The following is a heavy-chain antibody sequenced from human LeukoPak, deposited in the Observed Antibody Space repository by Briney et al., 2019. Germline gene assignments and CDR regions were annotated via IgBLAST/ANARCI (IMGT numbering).Heavy chain of an antibody. CDR2: IWYDGNNK. J-gene: IGHJ4*02. CDR3: ARGEYYYGSSGYPGY. CDR1: GFTFSSYG. D-gene: IGHD3-22*01. Sequence: GGSLRLSCAASGFTFSSYGMHWVRQAPGKGLEWVAVIWYDGNNKIYADSVKGRFTISRDNSKNTLYLQMHSLRAEDTAVYYCARGEYYYGSSGYPGYWGQGTLVTVSS. V-gene: IGHV3-33*01.